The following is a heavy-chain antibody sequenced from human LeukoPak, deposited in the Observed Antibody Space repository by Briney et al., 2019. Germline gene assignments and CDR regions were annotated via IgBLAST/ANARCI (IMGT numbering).Heavy chain of an antibody. J-gene: IGHJ6*04. CDR1: GFTFRSYS. CDR2: IWSDGNNR. D-gene: IGHD1-26*01. CDR3: TKVPSESVSGFHRDV. V-gene: IGHV3-30*02. Sequence: GGSLRLSCAASGFTFRSYSMSWVRQATGKGLEWVSFIWSDGNNRFYADSVKGRFTISRDNSKNMLYLQMASLRPDDTALCYCTKVPSESVSGFHRDVGGKGTPVIVSS.